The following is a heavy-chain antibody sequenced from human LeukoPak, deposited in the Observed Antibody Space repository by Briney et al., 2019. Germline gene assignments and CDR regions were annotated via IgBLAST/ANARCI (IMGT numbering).Heavy chain of an antibody. D-gene: IGHD5-24*01. V-gene: IGHV3-21*01. Sequence: KPGGSLRLAWAASGFILSSYTMNCVSQGPGKGLEWVSSISSSSSYIYYADSLKGRFTVSRDNAKNSSYMQMNGLRVEDTAVYYCATARDGYRKGFDSWGQGTLVTVSS. CDR2: ISSSSSYI. CDR1: GFILSSYT. CDR3: ATARDGYRKGFDS. J-gene: IGHJ4*02.